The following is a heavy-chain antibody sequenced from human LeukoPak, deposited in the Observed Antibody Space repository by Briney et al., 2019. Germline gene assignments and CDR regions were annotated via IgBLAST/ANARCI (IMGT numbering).Heavy chain of an antibody. V-gene: IGHV4-59*01. CDR2: IYYSGST. CDR1: GGSISSYY. CDR3: ARDMRAYYDILTGYPPLYGMDV. D-gene: IGHD3-9*01. J-gene: IGHJ6*04. Sequence: SETLSLTCTVSGGSISSYYWSWIRQPPGKGLEWIGYIYYSGSTNYNPSLKSRVTISVDTSKNQFSLKLSSVTAADTAVYYCARDMRAYYDILTGYPPLYGMDVWSKGTTVTVSS.